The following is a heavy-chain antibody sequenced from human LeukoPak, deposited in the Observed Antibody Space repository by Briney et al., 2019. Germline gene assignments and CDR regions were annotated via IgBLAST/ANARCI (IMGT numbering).Heavy chain of an antibody. CDR2: IYPGGSDT. Sequence: GESLQISCKGSGYSSTSYWIGWVRQMPGKGLEWMGSIYPGGSDTRYSPSFQGQVTISADKSISTAYLQWSSLKASDTAMYYCARLGGYRDYYYYYGMDVWGQGTTVTVSS. V-gene: IGHV5-51*01. J-gene: IGHJ6*02. D-gene: IGHD6-19*01. CDR1: GYSSTSYW. CDR3: ARLGGYRDYYYYYGMDV.